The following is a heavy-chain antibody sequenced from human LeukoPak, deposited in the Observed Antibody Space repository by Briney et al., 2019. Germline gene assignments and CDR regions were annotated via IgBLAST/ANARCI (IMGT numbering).Heavy chain of an antibody. Sequence: PSETLSLTCTVSGGSISSHYWSWIRQPPGKGLEWIGYIYYSGSTNYNPSLKSRVTISVDTSKNQFSLKLSSVTAADTAVYYCARTIFDYSKWFDPWGQGTLGTVSS. D-gene: IGHD4-11*01. CDR1: GGSISSHY. CDR2: IYYSGST. V-gene: IGHV4-59*11. CDR3: ARTIFDYSKWFDP. J-gene: IGHJ5*02.